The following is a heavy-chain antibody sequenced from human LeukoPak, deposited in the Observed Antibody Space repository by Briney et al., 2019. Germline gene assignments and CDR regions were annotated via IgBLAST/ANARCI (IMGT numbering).Heavy chain of an antibody. V-gene: IGHV3-74*01. CDR3: ARINELGDM. D-gene: IGHD7-27*01. Sequence: GGSLRLXCAASGFTFNTYWMHWVRQAPGKGLEWVSRIGPDGTATNHADSGKGRFITSRDNAKNTVYLQINSLRAEDTAIYYCARINELGDMWGQGTVVTVSS. CDR1: GFTFNTYW. CDR2: IGPDGTAT. J-gene: IGHJ3*02.